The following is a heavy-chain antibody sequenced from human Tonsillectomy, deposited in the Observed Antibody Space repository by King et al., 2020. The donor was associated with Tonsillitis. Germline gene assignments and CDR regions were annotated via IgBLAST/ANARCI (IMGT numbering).Heavy chain of an antibody. Sequence: QLQESGSGLVKPSQTLSLTCAVSGASLSSGGYSWIWIRQPPGQGLECIGYIYHSGSTYYNPSLKSRVTISVDRSNTQFSLKLNSVTAADTAVYFCASRTSRGNFDFWGQGTLVTASS. CDR3: ASRTSRGNFDF. CDR2: IYHSGST. D-gene: IGHD2-15*01. CDR1: GASLSSGGYS. V-gene: IGHV4-30-2*01. J-gene: IGHJ4*02.